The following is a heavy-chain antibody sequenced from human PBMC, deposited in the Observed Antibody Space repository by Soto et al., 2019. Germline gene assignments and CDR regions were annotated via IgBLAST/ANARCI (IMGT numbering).Heavy chain of an antibody. J-gene: IGHJ4*02. CDR2: LTGSGDST. V-gene: IGHV3-23*01. Sequence: QLLESGGGLIQPGGSLRLSCAASGFAFSSYAMTWVRQAPGKGLEWVSTLTGSGDSTYYADSVKGRFTISRDNSNNTLFLQMSNPTADDTAVYYCAKRLLATPSRPLDYWGQGTLVTVSS. CDR1: GFAFSSYA. D-gene: IGHD2-15*01. CDR3: AKRLLATPSRPLDY.